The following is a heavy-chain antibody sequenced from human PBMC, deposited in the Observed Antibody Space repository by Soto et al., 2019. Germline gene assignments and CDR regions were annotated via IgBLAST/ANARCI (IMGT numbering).Heavy chain of an antibody. V-gene: IGHV1-3*01. J-gene: IGHJ4*02. CDR3: ARDRGFGLSDS. Sequence: VQLVQSGAEVKKPGASVKVSCKASGYTFTSYAMHSVRQAPGQRLEWMGWINAGNGNTKYSQKFQGRVTITRDTSASTAYMALSSLRSEDTAVYYCARDRGFGLSDSWGQGTLVTVAS. D-gene: IGHD3-10*01. CDR1: GYTFTSYA. CDR2: INAGNGNT.